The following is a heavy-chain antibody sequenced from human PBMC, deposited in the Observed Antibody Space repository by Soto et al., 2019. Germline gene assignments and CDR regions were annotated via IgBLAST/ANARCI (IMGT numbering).Heavy chain of an antibody. D-gene: IGHD3-3*01. CDR1: GGSFSGYY. V-gene: IGHV4-34*01. J-gene: IGHJ5*02. CDR3: ARRNRFLEWLLWAPNWFDP. CDR2: INHSGST. Sequence: SETLSLTXAVYGGSFSGYYWSWIRQPPGKGLEWIGEINHSGSTNYNPSLKSRVTISVDTSKNQFSLKLSSVTAADTAVYYCARRNRFLEWLLWAPNWFDPWGQGTLVTVSS.